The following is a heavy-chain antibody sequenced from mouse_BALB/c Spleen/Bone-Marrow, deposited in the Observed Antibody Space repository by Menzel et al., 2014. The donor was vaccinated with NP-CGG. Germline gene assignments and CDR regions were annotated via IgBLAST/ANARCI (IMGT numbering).Heavy chain of an antibody. CDR2: IRNKANGYTT. CDR3: ATGWFAY. CDR1: GFTFTDYY. J-gene: IGHJ3*01. Sequence: EVMLVQSGGGLVQPGASLRLSCATSGFTFTDYYMSWVRQHPGKALEWLGFIRNKANGYTTEYSSSVKGRFTISRDNSHRILYLQMNALRAEDSATYYCATGWFAYWGQGTLVTVSA. V-gene: IGHV7-3*02.